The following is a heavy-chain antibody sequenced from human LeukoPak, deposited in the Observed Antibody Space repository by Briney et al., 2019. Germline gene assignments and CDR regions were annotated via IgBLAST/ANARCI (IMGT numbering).Heavy chain of an antibody. CDR1: GGSISSSNDY. V-gene: IGHV4-39*01. D-gene: IGHD1-7*01. CDR3: ARRGQYRNYGITGTTYYFDY. J-gene: IGHJ4*02. CDR2: IYYSGTT. Sequence: PSETLSLTCTVSGGSISSSNDYWGWVRQPPGKGLEWIGTIYYSGTTYYNPSLKSRVTISVDTTKNQFSLKLSSVTAADTAVYYCARRGQYRNYGITGTTYYFDYWGQGTLVTVSS.